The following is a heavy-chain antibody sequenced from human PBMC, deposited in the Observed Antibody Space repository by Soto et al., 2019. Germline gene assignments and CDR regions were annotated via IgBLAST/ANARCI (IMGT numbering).Heavy chain of an antibody. CDR3: ARYLEYASSGYYHHGVFWFDP. J-gene: IGHJ5*02. CDR2: IYYSGST. D-gene: IGHD3-22*01. V-gene: IGHV4-61*01. Sequence: SETMPLTCTVSGGSVSSGSYYWSWIQQPPGKGLEWIGYIYYSGSTNYKPPLKSRVTIAVDTSKNQFSLKLSSVTAADTAVYYWARYLEYASSGYYHHGVFWFDPLGQGTLVTVSS. CDR1: GGSVSSGSYY.